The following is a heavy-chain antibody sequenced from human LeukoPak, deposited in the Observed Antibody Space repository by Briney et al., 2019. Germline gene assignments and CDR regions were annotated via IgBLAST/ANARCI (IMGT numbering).Heavy chain of an antibody. D-gene: IGHD4-17*01. CDR2: IKQDGSEK. V-gene: IGHV3-7*01. CDR1: GFTFSSYW. CDR3: ASDYGFFVY. Sequence: PGGSLRLSCAASGFTFSSYWMGWVRQAPGKGLEWVANIKQDGSEKYYVDSVKGRFTISRDNAKNSPYLQMNSLRAEDTAVYYCASDYGFFVYWGQGTLVTVSS. J-gene: IGHJ4*02.